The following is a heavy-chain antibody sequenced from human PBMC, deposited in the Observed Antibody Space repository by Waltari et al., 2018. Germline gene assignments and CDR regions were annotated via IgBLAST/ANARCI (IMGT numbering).Heavy chain of an antibody. D-gene: IGHD3-10*01. J-gene: IGHJ4*02. CDR2: VFESGST. Sequence: QVQLQESGPGLVKPSETLSLTCTVSGGSIGSHFWSWIRQPPGKGLEWIGYVFESGSTNLNPSLKSRVTMSVDTSKIQFSLNLSSVTAADTAVYYCVRDFGGGSDGNSGRWGQGILVTVSS. CDR1: GGSIGSHF. V-gene: IGHV4-59*11. CDR3: VRDFGGGSDGNSGR.